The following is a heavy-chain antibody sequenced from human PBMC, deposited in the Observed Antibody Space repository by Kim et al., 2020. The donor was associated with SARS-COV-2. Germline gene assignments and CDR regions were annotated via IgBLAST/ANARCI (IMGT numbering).Heavy chain of an antibody. CDR3: TGGPRDGYNEEDY. Sequence: SETLSLTCTVSGVSISSYYWSWIRQPPGKGLEWIGYIYYSGSTNYNPSLKSRVTISVDTSKNQFSLKLNSVTAADTAVYYCTGGPRDGYNEEDYWGQGTLVTVYS. CDR1: GVSISSYY. CDR2: IYYSGST. V-gene: IGHV4-59*01. D-gene: IGHD1-1*01. J-gene: IGHJ4*02.